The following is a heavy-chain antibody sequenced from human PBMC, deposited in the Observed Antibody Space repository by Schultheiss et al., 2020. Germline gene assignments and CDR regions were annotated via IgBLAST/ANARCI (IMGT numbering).Heavy chain of an antibody. CDR1: GFTFSSYS. V-gene: IGHV3-21*04. D-gene: IGHD5-18*01. Sequence: GGSLRLSCAASGFTFSSYSMNWVRQAPGKGLEWVSAISGSGGSTYYADSVKGRFTISRDNAKDSLYLQMNSLRPEDTAVYYCAGLPTATVDTAMGIAYWGQGTLVTVSS. J-gene: IGHJ4*02. CDR3: AGLPTATVDTAMGIAY. CDR2: ISGSGGST.